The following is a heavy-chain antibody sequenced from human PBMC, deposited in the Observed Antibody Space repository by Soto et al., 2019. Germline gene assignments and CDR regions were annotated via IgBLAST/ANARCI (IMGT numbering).Heavy chain of an antibody. J-gene: IGHJ6*02. D-gene: IGHD3-10*01. Sequence: QVQLVQSGAEVKKPGASVKVSCKASGYTFTSYGVSWVRQAPGQGHEWMGWISGYNGNTNYAQKLQGRVTMTTDASTITAYMELRSLRSDASAVYYYAGAGKYCYGLGSPYYYWIDVLGPASAVTVSS. CDR2: ISGYNGNT. V-gene: IGHV1-18*04. CDR3: AGAGKYCYGLGSPYYYWIDV. CDR1: GYTFTSYG.